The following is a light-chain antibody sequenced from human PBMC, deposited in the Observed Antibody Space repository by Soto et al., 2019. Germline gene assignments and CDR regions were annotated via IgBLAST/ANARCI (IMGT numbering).Light chain of an antibody. J-gene: IGLJ3*02. CDR1: SSDVGCYNY. V-gene: IGLV2-11*01. Sequence: QSALTQPRSVSGSPGQSVTISCTGTSSDVGCYNYVSWYQQHPGKAPKLMIYDVSKRPSGVPDRFSGSKSGNTASLTISGVQAEDEADYYCCSYAGSYWVFGGGTQLTVL. CDR3: CSYAGSYWV. CDR2: DVS.